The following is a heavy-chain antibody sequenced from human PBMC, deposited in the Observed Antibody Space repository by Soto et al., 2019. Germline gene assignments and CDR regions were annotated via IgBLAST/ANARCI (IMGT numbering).Heavy chain of an antibody. D-gene: IGHD6-13*01. Sequence: FVPTLVSPTQTFTLTGNFAGFSLSTREMCVSWIRQPPGKSLECLSRIDWDYDKYYSTSLKTRLTISKDTSKNQVVLTMTNMDPVDTASYYSARMLRGSSTYFAYWGQGTLVTVSS. J-gene: IGHJ4*02. CDR1: GFSLSTREMC. CDR2: IDWDYDK. V-gene: IGHV2-70*11. CDR3: ARMLRGSSTYFAY.